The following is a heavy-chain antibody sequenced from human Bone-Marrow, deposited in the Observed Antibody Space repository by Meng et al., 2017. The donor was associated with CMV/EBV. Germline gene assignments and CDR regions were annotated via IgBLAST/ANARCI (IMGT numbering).Heavy chain of an antibody. D-gene: IGHD3-22*01. CDR3: ARDLVRKYDSSGYLDN. J-gene: IGHJ4*02. Sequence: GESLKISCAASGFTFSDYYMSWIRQAPGKGLEWVSYISSSGSTIYYADSVKGRFTISRDNSKNRLHLQMNSLRAEDTAVYYCARDLVRKYDSSGYLDNWGQGTLVTVSS. CDR1: GFTFSDYY. CDR2: ISSSGSTI. V-gene: IGHV3-11*04.